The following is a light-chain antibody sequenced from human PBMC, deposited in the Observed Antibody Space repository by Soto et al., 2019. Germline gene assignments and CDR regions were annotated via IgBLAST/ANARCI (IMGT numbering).Light chain of an antibody. J-gene: IGKJ2*01. V-gene: IGKV1-8*01. CDR2: AAS. CDR1: QGISSY. CDR3: QQYYRYPFT. Sequence: AIRMTQSPSSLSASTGDRVTITCRASQGISSYLAWYQQKPGKAPKLLIYAASTLQSGVPSRFSCSGSGTDFTLTISCLQSEDFATYYCQQYYRYPFTFGQGSKLEIK.